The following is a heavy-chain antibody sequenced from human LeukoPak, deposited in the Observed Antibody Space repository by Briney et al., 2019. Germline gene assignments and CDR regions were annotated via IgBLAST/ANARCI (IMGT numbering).Heavy chain of an antibody. CDR2: IIPIFGTA. D-gene: IGHD3-10*01. CDR1: GGTFSSYA. V-gene: IGHV1-69*06. Sequence: GASVKVSCKASGGTFSSYAISWVRQAPGQGLEWMGGIIPIFGTANYAQKFQGRVTITADKSTSTAYMELSSLRSEDTAVYYCASYYGSGSYIDYWGQGTLVTVSS. CDR3: ASYYGSGSYIDY. J-gene: IGHJ4*02.